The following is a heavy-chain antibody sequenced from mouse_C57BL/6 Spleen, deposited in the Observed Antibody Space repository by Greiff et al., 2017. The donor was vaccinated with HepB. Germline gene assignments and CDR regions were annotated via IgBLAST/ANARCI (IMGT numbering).Heavy chain of an antibody. CDR2: IDPSDSYT. D-gene: IGHD1-1*02. CDR1: GYTFTSYW. CDR3: ARWGGYYLDY. V-gene: IGHV1-69*01. Sequence: QVQLQQPGAELVMPGASVKLSCKASGYTFTSYWMHWVKQRPGQGLEWIGEIDPSDSYTNYNQKFKGKSTLTVDKSSSTASMQLSSLTSEDSAVYYCARWGGYYLDYWGQGTTLTVSS. J-gene: IGHJ2*01.